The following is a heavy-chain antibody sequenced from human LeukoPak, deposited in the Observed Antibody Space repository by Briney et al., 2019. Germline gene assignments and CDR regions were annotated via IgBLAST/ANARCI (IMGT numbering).Heavy chain of an antibody. CDR1: GFTFSSYA. CDR2: ISGSGGST. V-gene: IGHV3-23*01. D-gene: IGHD4-17*01. Sequence: GGSLRLSCAASGFTFSSYAMSWVRQAPGKGLEWVSTISGSGGSTYYADSVKGRFTISRDNSKNTLYLQMNSLRDEDTAVYYCAKDDPPKRYGVSTRTSDYWGQGTLVTVSS. J-gene: IGHJ4*02. CDR3: AKDDPPKRYGVSTRTSDY.